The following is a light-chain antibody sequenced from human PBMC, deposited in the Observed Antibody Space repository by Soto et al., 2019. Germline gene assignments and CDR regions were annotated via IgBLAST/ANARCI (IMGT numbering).Light chain of an antibody. V-gene: IGLV1-40*01. CDR2: GDN. CDR1: TSNIGAPYD. J-gene: IGLJ1*01. Sequence: QSVLTQPPSVSGAPGQRVSISCTGSTSNIGAPYDVHWYQHLPGTAPKLLIYGDNNRPSGVPDRFSGSKSGTSASLAITRLQAEDEADYYRQSYDISLHNYVFGTGTKVT. CDR3: QSYDISLHNYV.